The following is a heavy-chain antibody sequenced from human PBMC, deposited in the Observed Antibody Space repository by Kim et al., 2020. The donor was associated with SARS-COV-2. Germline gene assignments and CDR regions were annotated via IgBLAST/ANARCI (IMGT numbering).Heavy chain of an antibody. V-gene: IGHV3-74*01. CDR3: ARGPWGAASL. D-gene: IGHD1-26*01. J-gene: IGHJ4*02. CDR2: MNGEGSSP. CDR1: GFTLSSSW. Sequence: GGSLRLSCTVSGFTLSSSWMHWVRQAPGKGLAWVSRMNGEGSSPTYADPVKGRFTISSDNAKNTLFLQMDSLRVDDTAVYYCARGPWGAASLWDQGRLVT.